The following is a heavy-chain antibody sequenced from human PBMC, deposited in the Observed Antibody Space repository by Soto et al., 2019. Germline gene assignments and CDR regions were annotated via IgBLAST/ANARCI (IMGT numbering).Heavy chain of an antibody. CDR3: ARRSTTYLNEVIYDR. Sequence: GDSVKVSCKASRYTFTSYDIFWVRQSPGQGLEWMGWIKTDSGDTKYAQKFRGRVTMTRHTSISTAYMELNNLVSDDTAVYYCARRSTTYLNEVIYDRWCQGTLVTVFS. J-gene: IGHJ5*02. D-gene: IGHD1-1*01. CDR2: IKTDSGDT. V-gene: IGHV1-2*02. CDR1: RYTFTSYD.